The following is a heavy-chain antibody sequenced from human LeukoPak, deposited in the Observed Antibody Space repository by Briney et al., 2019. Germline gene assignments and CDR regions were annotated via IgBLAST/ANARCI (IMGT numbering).Heavy chain of an antibody. CDR3: ARGPDYYDSSGYYRFDY. CDR1: GGTFSSYA. Sequence: ASVKVSCKASGGTFSSYAISWVRQAPGQGLEWMGRIIPILGIANYAQKFQGRVTITADKSTSTAYMELSSLRSEDTAVYYCARGPDYYDSSGYYRFDYWGQGTLVTVSS. CDR2: IIPILGIA. D-gene: IGHD3-22*01. V-gene: IGHV1-69*04. J-gene: IGHJ4*02.